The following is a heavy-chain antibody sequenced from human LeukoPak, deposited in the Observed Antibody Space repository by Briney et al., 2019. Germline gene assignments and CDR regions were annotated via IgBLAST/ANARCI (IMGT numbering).Heavy chain of an antibody. Sequence: GGSLRLSCAASQFTFSTYWMTWVRQAPGKGLEWVADIKQDGSEKYYVNSVRGRFTISRQNSKNSLFLQMNSLRAEDTAVYYCAKRGILWGGQGTLVTVSS. D-gene: IGHD2/OR15-2a*01. CDR2: IKQDGSEK. CDR1: QFTFSTYW. V-gene: IGHV3-7*03. CDR3: AKRGILW. J-gene: IGHJ4*02.